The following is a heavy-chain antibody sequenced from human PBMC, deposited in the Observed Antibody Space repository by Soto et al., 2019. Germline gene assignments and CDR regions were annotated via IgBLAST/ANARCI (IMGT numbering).Heavy chain of an antibody. CDR3: ARAKLLLWFGDLYY. Sequence: QVQLQESGPGLVKPSQTLSLTCTVSGGSISSGGYYWCWIRQHPGKGLEWIGYIYYSGSTYYNPFLNCLVTKAESTSKNQFSWKLRSVTAADTPVYYCARAKLLLWFGDLYYWGQGTLVTVSS. CDR1: GGSISSGGYY. V-gene: IGHV4-31*01. J-gene: IGHJ4*02. CDR2: IYYSGST. D-gene: IGHD3-10*01.